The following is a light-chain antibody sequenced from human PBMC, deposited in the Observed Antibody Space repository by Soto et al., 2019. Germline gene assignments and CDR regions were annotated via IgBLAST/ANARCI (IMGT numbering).Light chain of an antibody. V-gene: IGLV2-14*01. CDR1: SSDVGAFNY. CDR3: SSSTSSSTYV. CDR2: EVS. J-gene: IGLJ1*01. Sequence: QSALTQPASVSGSPGQSITISCTGTSSDVGAFNYVSWYQHHPGKAPKLMISEVSTRPSGVSNRFSGSKSANTASLTISGLQAEDEADYYCSSSTSSSTYVFGTGNKLTVL.